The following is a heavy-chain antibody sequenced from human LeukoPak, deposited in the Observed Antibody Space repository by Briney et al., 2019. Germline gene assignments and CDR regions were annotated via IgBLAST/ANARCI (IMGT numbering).Heavy chain of an antibody. V-gene: IGHV1-3*01. J-gene: IGHJ6*02. CDR1: GYTFTSYA. Sequence: ASVKVSCKASGYTFTSYAMHWVRQAPGQRLEWMGWINAGNGNTKYSQKFQGRVTITRDTSASTAYMELSSLRSEDTAVYYCATWSWAGEYPFYYYYGMDVWGQGTTVTVSS. D-gene: IGHD2/OR15-2a*01. CDR3: ATWSWAGEYPFYYYYGMDV. CDR2: INAGNGNT.